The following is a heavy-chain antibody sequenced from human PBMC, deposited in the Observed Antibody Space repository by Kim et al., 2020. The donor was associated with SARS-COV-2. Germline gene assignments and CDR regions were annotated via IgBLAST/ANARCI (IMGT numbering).Heavy chain of an antibody. CDR1: GFTFSDYW. J-gene: IGHJ4*02. Sequence: GSLRLSCAASGFTFSDYWISWVRQAPGKGLEWVGNIKPDGTETHYVDSMEGRFTISRDNAKNSVFLQMNSLRVEGTAVYYCARDPVTMDWGQGYLGTVS. CDR2: IKPDGTET. CDR3: ARDPVTMD. V-gene: IGHV3-7*01. D-gene: IGHD3-10*01.